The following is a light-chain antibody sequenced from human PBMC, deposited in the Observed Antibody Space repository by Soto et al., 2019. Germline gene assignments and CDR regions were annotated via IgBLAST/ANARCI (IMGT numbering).Light chain of an antibody. Sequence: DIVLTQSPGTLSLSPGERATLSCKTSQSSGSNFLAWYQHKPGQAPRLLIYGASTRATGIPARFSGSGSGTEFTLTISSLQSEDFAVYYCQQYNNWPPWTFGQGTKVDIK. CDR3: QQYNNWPPWT. J-gene: IGKJ1*01. CDR2: GAS. V-gene: IGKV3-15*01. CDR1: QSSGSN.